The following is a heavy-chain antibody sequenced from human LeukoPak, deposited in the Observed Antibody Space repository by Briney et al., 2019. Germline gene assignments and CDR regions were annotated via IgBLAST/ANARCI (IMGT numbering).Heavy chain of an antibody. D-gene: IGHD2-2*02. CDR2: ISAYNGNT. J-gene: IGHJ5*02. V-gene: IGHV1-18*01. CDR1: GYTFTSYG. Sequence: ASVKVSCKASGYTFTSYGISWVRQAPGQGLEWMGWISAYNGNTNYAQKLQGRVTMTTDTSTSTAYMELRSLRSDDTAVYYCARTLPPPQDIVVVPAAIRWFDPWGQGTLVTVSS. CDR3: ARTLPPPQDIVVVPAAIRWFDP.